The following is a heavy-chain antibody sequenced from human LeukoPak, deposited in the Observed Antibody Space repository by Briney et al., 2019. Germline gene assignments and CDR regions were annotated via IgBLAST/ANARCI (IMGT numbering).Heavy chain of an antibody. CDR2: ITWNSGII. CDR1: GFTFDDYA. J-gene: IGHJ4*01. CDR3: AKLGQLATEVVY. Sequence: GGSLRLSCAASGFTFDDYAMHWVRQAPGKGLEWVAHITWNSGIIGYADSVKGRFTISRDNAKNSLYLQMNSLRAEDTAVYYCAKLGQLATEVVYWGQGTLVTVSS. D-gene: IGHD6-13*01. V-gene: IGHV3-9*01.